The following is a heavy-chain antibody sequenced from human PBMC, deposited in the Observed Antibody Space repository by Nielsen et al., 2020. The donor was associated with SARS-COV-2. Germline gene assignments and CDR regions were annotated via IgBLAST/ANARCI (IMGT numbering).Heavy chain of an antibody. CDR3: ARGGDGMDV. V-gene: IGHV1-46*01. Sequence: WVRQAPGQGLEWMGIINPSGGSTSYAQKFQGWVTMTRDTSISTAYMELSRLRSDDTAVYYCARGGDGMDVWGQGTTVTVSS. J-gene: IGHJ6*02. CDR2: INPSGGST.